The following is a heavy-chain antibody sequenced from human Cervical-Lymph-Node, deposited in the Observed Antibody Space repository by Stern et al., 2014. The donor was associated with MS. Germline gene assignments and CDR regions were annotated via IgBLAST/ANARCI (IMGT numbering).Heavy chain of an antibody. V-gene: IGHV4-59*01. CDR1: GGSISSYY. J-gene: IGHJ5*02. CDR3: ARGATQAFDP. CDR2: IYYSGST. Sequence: HVQLQESGPGLVKPSETLSLTCTVSGGSISSYYWSWIRQPPGKGLEWIGYIYYSGSTNYNPSLKSRVTISVDTSKNQFSLKLSSVTAADTAVYYCARGATQAFDPWGQGTLVTVSS.